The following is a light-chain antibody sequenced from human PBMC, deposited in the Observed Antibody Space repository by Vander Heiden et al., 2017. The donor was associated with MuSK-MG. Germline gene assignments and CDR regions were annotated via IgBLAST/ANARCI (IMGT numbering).Light chain of an antibody. V-gene: IGLV7-43*01. Sequence: QTVVTQKPSLTVSPGGTVTLTCASSTAAVTSGHYPTWFPQNPGQAPIALSYATSNNPSCTPAWFCGTLLGGNAVTIPSGVEPEDDAYYYCLHYSGGPLVFGTGTKLTVL. CDR2: ATS. J-gene: IGLJ1*01. CDR1: TAAVTSGHY. CDR3: LHYSGGPLV.